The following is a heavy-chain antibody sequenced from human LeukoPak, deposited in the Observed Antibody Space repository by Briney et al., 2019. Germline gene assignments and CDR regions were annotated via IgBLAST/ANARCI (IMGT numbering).Heavy chain of an antibody. D-gene: IGHD2-15*01. Sequence: SETLSLTCTVSGGSISSGSYYWSWIRQPPGKGLEWIGYIYYSGSTNYNPSLKSRVTISVDTSKNQFSLKLSSVTAADTAVYYXARVRYCSGGSCSXAXXXWGXXXXXT. CDR2: IYYSGST. CDR3: ARVRYCSGGSCSXAXXX. J-gene: IGHJ3*02. CDR1: GGSISSGSYY. V-gene: IGHV4-61*01.